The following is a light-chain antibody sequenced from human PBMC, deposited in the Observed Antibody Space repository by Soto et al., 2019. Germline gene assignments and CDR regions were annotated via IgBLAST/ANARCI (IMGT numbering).Light chain of an antibody. Sequence: EIVMTQSPATLSVSPGDRATLSCRASQSVSSNLAWYPQRPGQAPRLLIYGASTRATGIPARFSGSGSGTEFTLTISSLQSEDFAVDYCQQYNKWPPETFGQGTKVEIK. CDR3: QQYNKWPPET. J-gene: IGKJ1*01. V-gene: IGKV3-15*01. CDR2: GAS. CDR1: QSVSSN.